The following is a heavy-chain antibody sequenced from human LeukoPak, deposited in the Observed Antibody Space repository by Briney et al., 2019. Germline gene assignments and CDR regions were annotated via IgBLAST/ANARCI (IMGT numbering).Heavy chain of an antibody. J-gene: IGHJ6*03. CDR1: GFTFSSYG. Sequence: GGSLRLSCAASGFTFSSYGMSWVRQAPGKGLEWVSAISGSGGSTYYADSVKGRFTISRDNSKNTLYLQMNSLRAEDTAVYYCAKKGYYDSSGYSIYYYYYMDVWGKGTTVTISS. CDR2: ISGSGGST. V-gene: IGHV3-23*01. CDR3: AKKGYYDSSGYSIYYYYYMDV. D-gene: IGHD3-22*01.